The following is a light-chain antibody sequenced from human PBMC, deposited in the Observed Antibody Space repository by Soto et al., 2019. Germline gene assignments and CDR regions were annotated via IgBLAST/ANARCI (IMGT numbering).Light chain of an antibody. CDR1: QTVGSK. Sequence: EIVMTQSPATLSVSPGERATLSCRASQTVGSKLAWYQQKPGQVPRLLIYGASTRATGIPARCSGSGSGTEFPLTISRLQSEDVAVYYCQQYNNWPRTFGQGTKVEIK. J-gene: IGKJ1*01. CDR2: GAS. V-gene: IGKV3-15*01. CDR3: QQYNNWPRT.